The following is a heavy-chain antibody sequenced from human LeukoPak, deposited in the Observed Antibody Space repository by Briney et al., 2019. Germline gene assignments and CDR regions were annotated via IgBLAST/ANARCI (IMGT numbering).Heavy chain of an antibody. V-gene: IGHV3-23*01. CDR1: GFTFKKYG. CDR3: TKGDGGGYPIDS. D-gene: IGHD6-19*01. CDR2: INDNGANT. Sequence: PGASLRLSCAASGFTFKKYGMSWVRQAPGKGLEWVSTINDNGANTHYADSVKGRFTISRDSSKNTLFLQMNSLRADDTARYYCTKGDGGGYPIDSWGQGTLIIVSS. J-gene: IGHJ4*02.